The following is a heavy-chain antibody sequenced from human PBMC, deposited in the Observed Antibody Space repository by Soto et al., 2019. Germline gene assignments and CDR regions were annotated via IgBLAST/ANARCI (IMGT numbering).Heavy chain of an antibody. CDR1: GFSFGTYA. J-gene: IGHJ4*02. V-gene: IGHV3-23*01. CDR2: ISGGIGST. CDR3: ATGAARYFDY. D-gene: IGHD1-26*01. Sequence: GGSLRLSCVASGFSFGTYAMTWVRQVPGKGLEWVSTISGGIGSTFYADSVKGRFTISRDISKKMLFLHMNGLRGEDTDTYYCATGAARYFDYWGRGTLVTVSS.